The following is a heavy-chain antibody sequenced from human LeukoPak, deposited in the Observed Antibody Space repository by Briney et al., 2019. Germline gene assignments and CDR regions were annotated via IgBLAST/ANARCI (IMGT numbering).Heavy chain of an antibody. D-gene: IGHD3-22*01. Sequence: PGGSLRLSCAGSGFTFSSYAMSWVRQAPGKGLEWVSAISGSGGDRYYADSVKGRFTISRDNSKNTLYLHMNSLRLEDTAVYYCARGAYYYDSSGYYRGDAFDIWGQGTMVTVSS. V-gene: IGHV3-23*01. CDR2: ISGSGGDR. CDR1: GFTFSSYA. CDR3: ARGAYYYDSSGYYRGDAFDI. J-gene: IGHJ3*02.